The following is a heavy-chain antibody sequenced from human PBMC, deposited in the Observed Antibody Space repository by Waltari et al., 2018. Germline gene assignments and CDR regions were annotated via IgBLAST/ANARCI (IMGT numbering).Heavy chain of an antibody. Sequence: QVQLQASGPGLVRPSETLSLTCTVSGGSLSSYSWSWIRQSPGKGLEYIGYIHYTGITDYNPSLKSRVTISVDTSKNQFSLRLSSMTAADTAVYYCARGTGRWFDPWGQGTLVTVSS. CDR3: ARGTGRWFDP. CDR1: GGSLSSYS. D-gene: IGHD1-26*01. J-gene: IGHJ5*02. V-gene: IGHV4-59*01. CDR2: IHYTGIT.